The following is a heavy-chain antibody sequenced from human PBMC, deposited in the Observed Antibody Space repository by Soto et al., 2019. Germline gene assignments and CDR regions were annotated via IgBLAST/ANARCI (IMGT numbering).Heavy chain of an antibody. J-gene: IGHJ3*02. CDR2: IYYSGST. V-gene: IGHV4-39*01. Sequence: NPSETLSLTCTVSGGSISSSSYYWGWIRQPPGKGLEWIGSIYYSGSTYYNPSLKSRVTISVDTSKNQFSLKLSSVTAADTAVYYCARQGLEAVDTAMVISAFDIWGQGTMVTVSS. CDR1: GGSISSSSYY. D-gene: IGHD5-18*01. CDR3: ARQGLEAVDTAMVISAFDI.